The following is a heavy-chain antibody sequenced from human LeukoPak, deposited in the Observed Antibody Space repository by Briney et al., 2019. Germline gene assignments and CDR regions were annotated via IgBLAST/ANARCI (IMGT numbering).Heavy chain of an antibody. V-gene: IGHV1-2*02. CDR3: ARAIAARYYYYYMDV. CDR1: GYTFTGYY. J-gene: IGHJ6*03. D-gene: IGHD6-6*01. CDR2: INPNSGGT. Sequence: ASVKVSCKASGYTFTGYYMHWVRQAPGQGLEWMGWINPNSGGTNYAQKFQGRVTMTRDTSNSTAYMELSRLRSDDTAVYYCARAIAARYYYYYMDVWGKGTTVTVSS.